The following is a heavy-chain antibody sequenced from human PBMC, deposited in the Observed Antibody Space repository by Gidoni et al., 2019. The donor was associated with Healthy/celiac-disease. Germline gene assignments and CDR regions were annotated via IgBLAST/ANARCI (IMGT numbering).Heavy chain of an antibody. CDR3: AREGGNSVGYFDL. D-gene: IGHD2-21*02. V-gene: IGHV3-33*01. CDR1: GFTFSSYG. CDR2: IWYDGSNK. Sequence: QVQLVESGGGVVQPGRSLRLSCAASGFTFSSYGRHWVRQAPGKGLEWVAVIWYDGSNKYYADSVKGRFTISRDNSKNTLYLQMNSLRAEDTAVYYCAREGGNSVGYFDLWGRGTLVTVSS. J-gene: IGHJ2*01.